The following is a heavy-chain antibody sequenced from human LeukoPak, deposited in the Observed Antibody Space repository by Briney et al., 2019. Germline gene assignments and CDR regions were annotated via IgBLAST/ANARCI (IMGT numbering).Heavy chain of an antibody. Sequence: SETLSLTCTVSGGSISSYYWSWIRQPPGKGLEWIGYISYSGSTNYNPSLKSRVTISVDTSRNHFSLRLSYVTAADTAVYYCARLEKYWGQGTLVTVSS. CDR3: ARLEKY. CDR1: GGSISSYY. V-gene: IGHV4-59*08. J-gene: IGHJ4*02. CDR2: ISYSGST. D-gene: IGHD3-3*01.